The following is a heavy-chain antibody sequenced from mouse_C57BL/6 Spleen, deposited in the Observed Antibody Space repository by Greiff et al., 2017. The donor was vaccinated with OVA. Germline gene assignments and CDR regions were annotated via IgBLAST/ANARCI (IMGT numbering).Heavy chain of an antibody. V-gene: IGHV1-15*01. J-gene: IGHJ2*01. D-gene: IGHD2-5*01. CDR3: TRWGYSNFFDY. Sequence: VQLVESGAELVRPGASVTLSCKASGYTFTDYEMHWVKQTPVHGLEWIGAIDPETGGTAYNQKFKGKAILTADKSSSTAYMELRSLTSEDSAVYYCTRWGYSNFFDYWGQGTTLTVSS. CDR2: IDPETGGT. CDR1: GYTFTDYE.